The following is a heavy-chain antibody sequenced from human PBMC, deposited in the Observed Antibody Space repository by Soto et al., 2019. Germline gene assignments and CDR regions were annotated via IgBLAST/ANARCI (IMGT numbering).Heavy chain of an antibody. CDR3: AKGSVLGYCTGGSCYGDAFDI. CDR2: ISYDGSHK. D-gene: IGHD2-15*01. V-gene: IGHV3-30*18. CDR1: GFTFSHYG. J-gene: IGHJ3*02. Sequence: QVQLVESGGGVVQPGRSLSLSCAASGFTFSHYGMNWVRQAPGKGLEWVALISYDGSHKHYEDSVKGRFTISRDNSDNTLYLQMSSLTTEDTAVYYCAKGSVLGYCTGGSCYGDAFDIWGQGTMVTVSS.